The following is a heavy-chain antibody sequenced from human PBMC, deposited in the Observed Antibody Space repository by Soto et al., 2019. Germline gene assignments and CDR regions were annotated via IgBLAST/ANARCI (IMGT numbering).Heavy chain of an antibody. Sequence: QVQLVESGGGVVQPGRSLRLSCTASGFIFSDYGMHWVRQAPGKGLEWVAVISYEESRKFYADSVRGRFIISRDNFKNTLYLQMSSLRAEDTAVYYCAKDLALPRYIPQYYFDLWGHGTLVTVSS. CDR1: GFIFSDYG. J-gene: IGHJ4*01. D-gene: IGHD1-20*01. V-gene: IGHV3-30*18. CDR3: AKDLALPRYIPQYYFDL. CDR2: ISYEESRK.